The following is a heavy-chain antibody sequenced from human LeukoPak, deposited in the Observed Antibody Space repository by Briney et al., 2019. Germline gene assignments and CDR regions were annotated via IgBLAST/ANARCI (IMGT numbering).Heavy chain of an antibody. V-gene: IGHV4-59*01. CDR3: ARGVYIAAAQYSY. J-gene: IGHJ4*02. Sequence: SETLSLTCTVSGGSISSYYWSWIRQPPGKGLEWIGYICYSGTTNYNPSLKSRVTISVDTSKNQFSLKLSSVTAADTAVCYCARGVYIAAAQYSYWGQGTLVTVSS. D-gene: IGHD6-13*01. CDR2: ICYSGTT. CDR1: GGSISSYY.